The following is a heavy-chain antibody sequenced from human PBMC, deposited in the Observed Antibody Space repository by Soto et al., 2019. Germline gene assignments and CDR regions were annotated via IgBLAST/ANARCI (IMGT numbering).Heavy chain of an antibody. CDR2: ISGSGSNT. J-gene: IGHJ4*02. D-gene: IGHD6-13*01. CDR1: GFTFSSYA. V-gene: IGHV3-23*01. Sequence: EVQLLESGGGLVQPGGSLRLSCAASGFTFSSYAVSWVRQAPGMGLEWVSAISGSGSNTYYTDAVKGRFTISRDNSKNALYLQLNSLRAEDTAVYYCARDIASMAARMVAGYSTSWYHEYWGQGTRVTVSS. CDR3: ARDIASMAARMVAGYSTSWYHEY.